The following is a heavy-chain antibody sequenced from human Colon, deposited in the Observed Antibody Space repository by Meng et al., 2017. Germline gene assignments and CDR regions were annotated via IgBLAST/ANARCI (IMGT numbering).Heavy chain of an antibody. V-gene: IGHV4-61*03. CDR1: GGSVSSPSYY. CDR3: ARGRGSYSSIDF. Sequence: QEQLPGSGPRLVRPSETLSLTCTLSGGSVSSPSYYWSWIRQTPGKGLEWIGYVYYTGSANYNPSLKSRVTISVDTSKNHFSLNLTSVTAADTAVYYCARGRGSYSSIDFWGQGTLVTVSS. CDR2: VYYTGSA. J-gene: IGHJ4*02. D-gene: IGHD1-26*01.